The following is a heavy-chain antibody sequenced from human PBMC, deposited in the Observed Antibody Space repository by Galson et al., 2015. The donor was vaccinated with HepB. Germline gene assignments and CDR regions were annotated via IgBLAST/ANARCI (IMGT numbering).Heavy chain of an antibody. CDR3: ARVRPAKYYDFWSGYFDY. CDR2: IIPIFGTS. D-gene: IGHD3-3*01. CDR1: GGTFSSYA. V-gene: IGHV1-69*13. J-gene: IGHJ4*02. Sequence: SVKVSCKASGGTFSSYAISWVRQAPGQGLEWMGGIIPIFGTSDYAQKFQGRVTITADESTSTTYMELSSLRPEDTAVYYCARVRPAKYYDFWSGYFDYWGQGTLVTVSS.